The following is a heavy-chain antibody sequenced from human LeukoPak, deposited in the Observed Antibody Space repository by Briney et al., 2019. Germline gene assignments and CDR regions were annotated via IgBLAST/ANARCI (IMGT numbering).Heavy chain of an antibody. CDR3: ASVYCSGGSCYSFWFDP. J-gene: IGHJ5*02. D-gene: IGHD2-15*01. CDR2: IIPIFGTA. Sequence: ASVKVSCKASGGTFSGYAISWVRQAPGQGLEWMGGIIPIFGTANYAQKFQGRVTITTDESTSTAYMELSSLRSEDTAVYYCASVYCSGGSCYSFWFDPWGQGTLVTVSS. V-gene: IGHV1-69*05. CDR1: GGTFSGYA.